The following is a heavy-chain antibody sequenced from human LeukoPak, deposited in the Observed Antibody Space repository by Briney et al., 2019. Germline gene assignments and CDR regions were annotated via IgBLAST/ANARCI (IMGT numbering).Heavy chain of an antibody. CDR1: GXSVSNTY. J-gene: IGHJ4*02. CDR3: ARGTVTAPDY. V-gene: IGHV3-53*01. CDR2: IYSGGNT. D-gene: IGHD2-21*02. Sequence: AGGALRLSCAASGXSVSNTYMSWGRQAPGEGLEWGSIIYSGGNTYYADSVKGRFTISRDNSKSTLYLQMNRLRPEDTAVYYCARGTVTAPDYWGQGTLVTVSS.